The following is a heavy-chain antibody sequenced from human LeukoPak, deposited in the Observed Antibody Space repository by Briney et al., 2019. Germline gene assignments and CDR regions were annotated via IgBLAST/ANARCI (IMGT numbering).Heavy chain of an antibody. D-gene: IGHD3-10*01. CDR2: INPIFGTA. CDR3: AREQYYYGSGSYYPEAYYYYYMDV. Sequence: ASVKVSCKASGGTFSSYAISWVRQAPGQGLEWMGGINPIFGTANYAQKFQGRVTITADESTSTAYMELSSLRSEDTAVYYCAREQYYYGSGSYYPEAYYYYYMDVWGKGTTVTISS. J-gene: IGHJ6*03. CDR1: GGTFSSYA. V-gene: IGHV1-69*13.